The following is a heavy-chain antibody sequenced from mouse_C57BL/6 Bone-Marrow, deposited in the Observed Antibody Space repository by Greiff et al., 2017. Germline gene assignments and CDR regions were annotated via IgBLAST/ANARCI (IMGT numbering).Heavy chain of an antibody. D-gene: IGHD1-1*02. CDR3: ATYGWYFDG. CDR2: IGPEHGDT. CDR1: GFNIKDAY. Sequence: VQLQQSGAELVRPGASVKLSCTASGFNIKDAYMHWVKQRPEKGLEWIGWIGPEHGDTEYAAKLPGRATITADTSSNTAYLQLSSLTSEDTAVYYCATYGWYFDGWGTGTTVTVSS. J-gene: IGHJ1*03. V-gene: IGHV14-4*01.